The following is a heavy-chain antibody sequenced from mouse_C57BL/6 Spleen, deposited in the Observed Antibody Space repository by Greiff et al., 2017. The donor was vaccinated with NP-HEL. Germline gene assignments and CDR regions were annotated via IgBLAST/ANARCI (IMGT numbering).Heavy chain of an antibody. CDR3: ARSGGYYEEGAMDY. V-gene: IGHV1-55*01. D-gene: IGHD2-3*01. J-gene: IGHJ4*01. Sequence: VQLQQPGAELVKPGASVKMSCKASGYTFTSYWITWVKQRPGQGLEWIGDIYPGSGSTNYNEKFKSKATLTVDTSSSTAYMQLSSLTSEDSAVYYCARSGGYYEEGAMDYWGQGTSVTVSS. CDR1: GYTFTSYW. CDR2: IYPGSGST.